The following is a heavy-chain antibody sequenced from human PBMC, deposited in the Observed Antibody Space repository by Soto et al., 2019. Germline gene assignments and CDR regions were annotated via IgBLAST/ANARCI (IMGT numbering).Heavy chain of an antibody. CDR2: FNPGGST. CDR1: GGPFSGFF. CDR3: ARARYYDWCFDL. V-gene: IGHV4-34*01. D-gene: IGHD3-9*01. J-gene: IGHJ4*02. Sequence: SETLSLTCGVHGGPFSGFFWSWIRQSPGKGLEWIGEFNPGGSTNYNPSLKSRLTISADRSTSQVSLRLTSVTAADAAVYFCARARYYDWCFDLWGLGTPVTVSS.